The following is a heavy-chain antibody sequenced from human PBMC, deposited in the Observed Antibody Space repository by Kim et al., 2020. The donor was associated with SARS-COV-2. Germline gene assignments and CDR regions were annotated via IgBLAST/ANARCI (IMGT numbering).Heavy chain of an antibody. V-gene: IGHV3-74*01. CDR2: INSDGSNT. CDR3: ARRSGSGSFYWFDP. Sequence: GGSLRLSCAASGFTLSDYWMHWVRQAPGQGLVWVSRINSDGSNTNYADSVKGRFAISRDNAKNTLYLQMNNLRAEDTAVYYCARRSGSGSFYWFDPWGQGTLVTVSS. J-gene: IGHJ5*02. D-gene: IGHD3-10*01. CDR1: GFTLSDYW.